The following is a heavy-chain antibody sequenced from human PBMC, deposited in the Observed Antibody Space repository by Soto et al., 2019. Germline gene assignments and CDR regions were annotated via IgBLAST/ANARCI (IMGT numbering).Heavy chain of an antibody. V-gene: IGHV1-69*13. J-gene: IGHJ6*02. CDR2: IIPIFGTA. Sequence: SVKVSCKASGGTFSSYAISWVRQAPGQGLEWMGGIIPIFGTANYAQKFQGRVTITADESTSTAYMELSSLRSEDTAVYYCARDNSDSSGYAAPTAYYYYGMDVWGQGTTVTVSS. CDR3: ARDNSDSSGYAAPTAYYYYGMDV. CDR1: GGTFSSYA. D-gene: IGHD3-22*01.